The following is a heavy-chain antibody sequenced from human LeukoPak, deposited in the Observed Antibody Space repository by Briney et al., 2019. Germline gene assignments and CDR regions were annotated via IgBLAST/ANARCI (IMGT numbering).Heavy chain of an antibody. J-gene: IGHJ4*02. CDR3: ATDVDTAMVT. D-gene: IGHD5-18*01. V-gene: IGHV1-69*13. Sequence: AASVKVSCKASGYTSTSYGISWVRQAPGQGLEWMGGIIPIFGTANYAQKFQGRVTITADESTSTAYMELSSLRSEDTAVYYCATDVDTAMVTWGQGTLVTVSS. CDR1: GYTSTSYG. CDR2: IIPIFGTA.